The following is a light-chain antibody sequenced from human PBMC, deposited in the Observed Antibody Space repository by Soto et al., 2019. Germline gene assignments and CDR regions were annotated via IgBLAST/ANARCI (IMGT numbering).Light chain of an antibody. V-gene: IGKV1-39*01. CDR3: QQYGSSGT. CDR1: QSISNH. Sequence: DIQVTQSPSSLSASVGDRVTITCRASQSISNHLNWYQQKPGKAPKLLIFAASSLQSGVPSRFSGSRSGTDFTLTISRLEPEDFAVYYCQQYGSSGTFGQGTKVDIK. CDR2: AAS. J-gene: IGKJ1*01.